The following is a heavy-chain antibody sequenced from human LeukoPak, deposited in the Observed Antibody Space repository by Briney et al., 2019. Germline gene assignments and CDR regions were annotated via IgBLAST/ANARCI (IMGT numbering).Heavy chain of an antibody. Sequence: GRSLRLSCAASGFTFDDYAMHWVRQAPGKGLEWVSGISWNSGSIGYADSVKGRFTISRDNAKNSLYLQMNSLRAEDTALYYCAKGYSSGWHRRPGYFDCWGQGTLVTVSS. J-gene: IGHJ4*02. D-gene: IGHD6-19*01. CDR3: AKGYSSGWHRRPGYFDC. V-gene: IGHV3-9*01. CDR1: GFTFDDYA. CDR2: ISWNSGSI.